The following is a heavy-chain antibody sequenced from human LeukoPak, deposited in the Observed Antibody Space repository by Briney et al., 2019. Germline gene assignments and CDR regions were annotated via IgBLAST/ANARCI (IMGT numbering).Heavy chain of an antibody. V-gene: IGHV4-59*01. CDR2: IYYRVTS. D-gene: IGHD2-15*01. Sequence: SETLSLTCTVSGDSISTYYWSWIRQPPGKGLEWIGYIYYRVTSDYNPSLKSRVTMSVDMSTRQISLKLSSVTAADTAIYYCARTLVVAAREPYFDYWGQGTLVTVSS. CDR1: GDSISTYY. J-gene: IGHJ4*02. CDR3: ARTLVVAAREPYFDY.